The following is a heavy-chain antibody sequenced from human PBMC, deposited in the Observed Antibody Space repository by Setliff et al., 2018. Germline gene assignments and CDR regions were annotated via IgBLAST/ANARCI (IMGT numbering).Heavy chain of an antibody. Sequence: SETLSLTCAVSGSAISSGHYWGWIRQPPGKGGLEWIGSFRPSGRTYYNPSLKSRVTISLDTSRKQFSLKLSSVTAADTAVYYCARGHPPSDSSGYYYAYWGQGTLVTVSS. CDR3: ARGHPPSDSSGYYYAY. CDR2: FRPSGRT. V-gene: IGHV4-38-2*01. J-gene: IGHJ4*02. CDR1: GSAISSGHY. D-gene: IGHD3-22*01.